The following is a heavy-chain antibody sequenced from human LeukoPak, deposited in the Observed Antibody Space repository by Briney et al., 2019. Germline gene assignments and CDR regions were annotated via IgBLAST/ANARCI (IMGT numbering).Heavy chain of an antibody. CDR2: IFHSGST. CDR1: GYSISSGYY. V-gene: IGHV4-38-2*02. J-gene: IGHJ4*02. Sequence: SETLSLTCTVSGYSISSGYYWGWIRQPPGKGLEWIGSIFHSGSTYYNPSLKSRVTISVDTSKNQFSLKLSSVTAADTAVYYRARERGYFDTRDYWGQGTLVTVSS. D-gene: IGHD3-9*01. CDR3: ARERGYFDTRDY.